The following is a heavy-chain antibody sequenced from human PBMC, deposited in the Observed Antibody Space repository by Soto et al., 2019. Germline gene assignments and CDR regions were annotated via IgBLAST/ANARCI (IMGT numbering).Heavy chain of an antibody. Sequence: PGGSLRLSCAASGFTFSSYAMSWVRQAPGKGLEWVSAISGSGGSTYYADSVKGRFTISRDNSKNTLYLQMNSLRAEDTAVYYCAKVFEEPPQLPPEYFDYWGQGTLVTVSS. D-gene: IGHD2-2*01. V-gene: IGHV3-23*01. J-gene: IGHJ4*02. CDR3: AKVFEEPPQLPPEYFDY. CDR2: ISGSGGST. CDR1: GFTFSSYA.